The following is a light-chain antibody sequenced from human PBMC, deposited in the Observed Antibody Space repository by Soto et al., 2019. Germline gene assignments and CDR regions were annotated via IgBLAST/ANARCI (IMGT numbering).Light chain of an antibody. J-gene: IGLJ2*01. Sequence: QSALTQPPSASGSPGQSVTISCTGTSSDLGAYNYVSWYQQHPGKAPKFVIYEVSKRPSGVPDRFSGSKSGNTASLTVSGLQAEDEADYYCSSYAGSNNLVFGGGTKVTVL. CDR2: EVS. V-gene: IGLV2-8*01. CDR1: SSDLGAYNY. CDR3: SSYAGSNNLV.